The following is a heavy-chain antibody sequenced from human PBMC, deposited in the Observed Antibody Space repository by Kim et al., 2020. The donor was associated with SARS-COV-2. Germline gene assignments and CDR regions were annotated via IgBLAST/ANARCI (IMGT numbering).Heavy chain of an antibody. D-gene: IGHD3-10*01. Sequence: SETLSHTCTVSGGSISSYYWSWIRQPPGKGLEWIGYIYYSGSTNYNPSLKSRVTISVDTSKNQFSLKLSSVTAADTAVYYCARGLGDYYGSGSLFDYWG. J-gene: IGHJ4*01. CDR2: IYYSGST. CDR3: ARGLGDYYGSGSLFDY. V-gene: IGHV4-59*01. CDR1: GGSISSYY.